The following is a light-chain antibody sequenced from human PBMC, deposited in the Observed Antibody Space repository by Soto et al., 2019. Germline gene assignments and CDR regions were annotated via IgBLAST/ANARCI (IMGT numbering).Light chain of an antibody. V-gene: IGLV2-23*02. J-gene: IGLJ1*01. CDR3: CSYAGSSTLPYV. CDR1: SSDVGSYNL. Sequence: QPALTQPASVSGSPGQSITISCTGTSSDVGSYNLVSWYQQHPGKAPKLMIYEVSKRPSGVSNRFSGSKSGNTASLTISGLQAEDEADYYCCSYAGSSTLPYVFGTGTKVTVL. CDR2: EVS.